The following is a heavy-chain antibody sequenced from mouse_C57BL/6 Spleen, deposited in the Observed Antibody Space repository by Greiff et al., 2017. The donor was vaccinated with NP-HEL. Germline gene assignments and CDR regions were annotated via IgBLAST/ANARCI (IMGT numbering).Heavy chain of an antibody. CDR2: IDPSDSYT. J-gene: IGHJ2*01. CDR1: GYTFTSYW. CDR3: AREITTVYYFDY. V-gene: IGHV1-50*01. D-gene: IGHD1-1*01. Sequence: QVQLQQPGAELVKPGASVKLSCKASGYTFTSYWMQWVKQRPGQGLEWIGEIDPSDSYTNYNQKFKGKATLTVDTSSSTAYMQLSSLTSEDSAVYYCAREITTVYYFDYWGQGTTLTVSS.